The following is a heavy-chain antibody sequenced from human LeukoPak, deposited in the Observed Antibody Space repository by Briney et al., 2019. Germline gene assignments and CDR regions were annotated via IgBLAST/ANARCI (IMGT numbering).Heavy chain of an antibody. Sequence: GGSLRLSCAASGFTFSNEPMNWGREAPGKRLEWISHIRSGSDIIHYADSVKGRFSISRDNAKKSLYLQMNSLRDEDTAVYYCARDSSYSFDYWGQGILVTVSS. J-gene: IGHJ4*02. V-gene: IGHV3-48*02. CDR2: IRSGSDII. CDR3: ARDSSYSFDY. CDR1: GFTFSNEP. D-gene: IGHD4-11*01.